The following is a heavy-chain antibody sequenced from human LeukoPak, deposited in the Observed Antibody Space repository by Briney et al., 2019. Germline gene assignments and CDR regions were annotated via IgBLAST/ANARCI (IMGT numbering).Heavy chain of an antibody. V-gene: IGHV3-48*03. CDR3: ARDSTGGVNDAFDI. CDR1: GFTFSSYE. J-gene: IGHJ3*02. D-gene: IGHD3-10*01. Sequence: PGGSLRLSCAASGFTFSSYEMNWVRQTPGKGLEWVSYITSSGSTIYYADSVKGRFTISRDNAKNSLYLQMNSLRAEDTAVYYCARDSTGGVNDAFDIWGQGTMVTVSS. CDR2: ITSSGSTI.